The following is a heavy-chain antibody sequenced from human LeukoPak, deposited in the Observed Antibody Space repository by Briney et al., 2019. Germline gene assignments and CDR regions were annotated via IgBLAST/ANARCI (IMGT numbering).Heavy chain of an antibody. J-gene: IGHJ5*02. CDR3: ARHLQNWFDP. Sequence: SETLSLTCTVSGYSISSGYYWGWIRQPPGKGLEWIGSIYHSGSTYYNPSLKSRVTISVDTSKNQFSLKLSSVTAADTAVYYCARHLQNWFDPWGQGTLVTVSS. CDR2: IYHSGST. V-gene: IGHV4-38-2*02. CDR1: GYSISSGYY. D-gene: IGHD1-1*01.